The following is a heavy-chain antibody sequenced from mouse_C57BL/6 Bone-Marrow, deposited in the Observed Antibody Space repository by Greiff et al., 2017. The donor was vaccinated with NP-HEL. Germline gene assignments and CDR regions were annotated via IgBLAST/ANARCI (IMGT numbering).Heavy chain of an antibody. Sequence: QVQLQQPGAELVMPGASVKLSCKASGYTFTSYWMHWAKQRPGQGLEWIGEIDPSDSYTNYNQKFKGKSTLTVDKSSSTAYMQLSSLTSEDSAVYYCARGYYGSSTWFAYWGQGTLVTVSA. CDR2: IDPSDSYT. V-gene: IGHV1-69*01. CDR3: ARGYYGSSTWFAY. CDR1: GYTFTSYW. D-gene: IGHD1-1*01. J-gene: IGHJ3*01.